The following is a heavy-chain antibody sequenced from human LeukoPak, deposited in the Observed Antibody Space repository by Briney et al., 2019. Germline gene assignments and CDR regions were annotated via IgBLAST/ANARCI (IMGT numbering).Heavy chain of an antibody. CDR2: IYYSGST. CDR1: RGSISSEF. D-gene: IGHD4-23*01. Sequence: KPSETLSFTCTVSRGSISSEFWSWVRQPPGKGLEWVGDIYYSGSTNYNPSPKSRVTISIDTSKNHFSLKLSSVTAADTAVYYCARRAATVVTHDAFDIWGQGTMVTVSS. V-gene: IGHV4-59*08. CDR3: ARRAATVVTHDAFDI. J-gene: IGHJ3*02.